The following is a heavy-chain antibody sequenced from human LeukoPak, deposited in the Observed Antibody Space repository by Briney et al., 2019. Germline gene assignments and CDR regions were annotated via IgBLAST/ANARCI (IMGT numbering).Heavy chain of an antibody. CDR1: GFTFNRCW. Sequence: GGSLRLSCVVSGFTFNRCWMNWVRQAPGKGLEWVAHINPDGRDTYYEDSVKGRFTISRDNAQNLMYLQMNSLRVEDTAVYYCTSWGDTTAEYFQRWGQGTLVTVSS. CDR3: TSWGDTTAEYFQR. V-gene: IGHV3-7*01. CDR2: INPDGRDT. D-gene: IGHD2-21*02. J-gene: IGHJ1*01.